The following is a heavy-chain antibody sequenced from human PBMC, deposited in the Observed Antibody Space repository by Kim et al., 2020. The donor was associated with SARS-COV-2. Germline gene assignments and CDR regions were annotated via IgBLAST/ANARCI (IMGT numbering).Heavy chain of an antibody. CDR2: IHHSGST. Sequence: SETLSLTCTVSGYSIRSVYYWGWIRQTPGKGLEWIGNIHHSGSTDYSPSLKSRVTLSIDTSKNQFSLKLTSVTAADTAVYFCARDGAAGDRNYYYFGMDVWGEGTPVTVSS. CDR3: ARDGAAGDRNYYYFGMDV. V-gene: IGHV4-38-2*02. D-gene: IGHD6-13*01. CDR1: GYSIRSVYY. J-gene: IGHJ6*04.